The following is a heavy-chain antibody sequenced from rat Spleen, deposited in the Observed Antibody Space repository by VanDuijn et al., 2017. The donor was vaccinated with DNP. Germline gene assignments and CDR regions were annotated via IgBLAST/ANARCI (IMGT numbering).Heavy chain of an antibody. CDR2: ISYDGGRT. V-gene: IGHV5-31*01. D-gene: IGHD1-2*01. CDR3: ATKLAWSDYFDY. Sequence: EVQLVESGGGPVQPGRSLKLSCVASGFIFSNYWMTWIRQAPKKGLEWVAYISYDGGRTYYRDPVKGRFTISRDNAKSTLYLQMDSLRSEDTATYYCATKLAWSDYFDYWGQGVMVAVSS. J-gene: IGHJ2*01. CDR1: GFIFSNYW.